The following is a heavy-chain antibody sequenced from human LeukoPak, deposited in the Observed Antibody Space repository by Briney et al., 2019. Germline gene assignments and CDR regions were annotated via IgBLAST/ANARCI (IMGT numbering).Heavy chain of an antibody. V-gene: IGHV3-64D*06. J-gene: IGHJ4*02. D-gene: IGHD5-12*01. CDR1: GLTFNSYA. CDR2: ISSNGGST. Sequence: GGSLRLSCSASGLTFNSYAMHWVRQAPGKGLEYVSAISSNGGSTYYADSVKGRFTISRDNSKNTLYLQMSSLRAEDTAVYYCVKDLGYSGYAFDYWGQGTLVTVSS. CDR3: VKDLGYSGYAFDY.